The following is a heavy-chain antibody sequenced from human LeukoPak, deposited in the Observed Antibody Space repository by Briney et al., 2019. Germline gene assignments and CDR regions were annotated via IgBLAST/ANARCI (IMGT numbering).Heavy chain of an antibody. Sequence: GGSLRLSCAASGFTLSSYAMSWVRQAPGKGLEWVSAISGSGGSTYYADSVKGRFTISRDNSKNTLYLQMNSLRAEDTAVYYCAKVGSPDYYDSSGYYRDYWGQGTLVTVSS. V-gene: IGHV3-23*01. CDR3: AKVGSPDYYDSSGYYRDY. J-gene: IGHJ4*02. D-gene: IGHD3-22*01. CDR2: ISGSGGST. CDR1: GFTLSSYA.